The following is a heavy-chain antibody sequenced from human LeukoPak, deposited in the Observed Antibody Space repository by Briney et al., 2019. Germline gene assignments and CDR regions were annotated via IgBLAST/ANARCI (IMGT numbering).Heavy chain of an antibody. V-gene: IGHV3-21*01. CDR1: GFTFSSYS. Sequence: GGSLRLSCAASGFTFSSYSMNWVRQAPGKGLEWVSCISSSSSYIYYADSVKGRFTISRDNAKNSLYLQMNSLRVEDTAVYYCAGGRRDGYIHYWGQGTLATVSS. CDR2: ISSSSSYI. J-gene: IGHJ4*02. CDR3: AGGRRDGYIHY. D-gene: IGHD5-24*01.